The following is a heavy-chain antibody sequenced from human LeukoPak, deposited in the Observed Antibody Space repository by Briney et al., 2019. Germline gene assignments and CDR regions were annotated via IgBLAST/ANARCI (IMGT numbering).Heavy chain of an antibody. D-gene: IGHD3-3*01. CDR1: GYTFTSYD. J-gene: IGHJ4*02. CDR3: ARDGGYYDFWSGYY. Sequence: ASVKVSCKASGYTFTSYDINWVRQATGQGLEWMGWMNPNSGNTGYAQKFQGRVTMTRNTSISTAYMELSSLRSEDTAVYYCARDGGYYDFWSGYYWGQGTLVTVSS. V-gene: IGHV1-8*01. CDR2: MNPNSGNT.